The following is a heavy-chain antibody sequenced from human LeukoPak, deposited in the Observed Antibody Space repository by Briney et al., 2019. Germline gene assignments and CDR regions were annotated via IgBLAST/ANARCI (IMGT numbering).Heavy chain of an antibody. Sequence: SVKVSCKASGGTFSSYAISWVRQAPGQGLEWMGGIIPIFGTANYAQKFQGRVTITADESTSTAYMELSSLRSEDAAVYYCARGAPAYYYDSSGYYSDAFDIWGQGTMVTVSS. CDR2: IIPIFGTA. D-gene: IGHD3-22*01. CDR1: GGTFSSYA. J-gene: IGHJ3*02. CDR3: ARGAPAYYYDSSGYYSDAFDI. V-gene: IGHV1-69*13.